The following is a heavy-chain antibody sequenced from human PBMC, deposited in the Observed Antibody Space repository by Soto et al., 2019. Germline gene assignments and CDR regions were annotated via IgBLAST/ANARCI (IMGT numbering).Heavy chain of an antibody. Sequence: SETLSLTCTFSGGSVSSNSYSWGWIRQSPGKGLEWIGTIYSTENTYYHPSLLSRVTISVDTSMNEFSLRLSSVTAADTAVYYCARLPHCNADGCIFDSWGQGILVTVS. CDR1: GGSVSSNSYS. D-gene: IGHD2-15*01. J-gene: IGHJ4*02. V-gene: IGHV4-39*01. CDR3: ARLPHCNADGCIFDS. CDR2: IYSTENT.